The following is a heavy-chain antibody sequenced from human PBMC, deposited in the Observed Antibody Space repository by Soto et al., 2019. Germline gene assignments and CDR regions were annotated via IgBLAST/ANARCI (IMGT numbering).Heavy chain of an antibody. D-gene: IGHD3-22*01. J-gene: IGHJ5*02. Sequence: ASVKVSCKASGYTFSIYDITCVRQAPGQGLEWMGWISPYNSKTNYAQKLQGRVTMTTDTSTTTAYMELRSLKSDDAAVYYCARCRYGSNGYSPAWFETWGQGTLVTVSS. CDR1: GYTFSIYD. CDR2: ISPYNSKT. CDR3: ARCRYGSNGYSPAWFET. V-gene: IGHV1-18*01.